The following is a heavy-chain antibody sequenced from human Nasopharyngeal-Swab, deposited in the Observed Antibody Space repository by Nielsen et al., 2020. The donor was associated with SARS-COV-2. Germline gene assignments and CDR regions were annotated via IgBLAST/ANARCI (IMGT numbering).Heavy chain of an antibody. J-gene: IGHJ4*02. CDR1: GFTFSSYA. V-gene: IGHV3-23*01. CDR3: ARGKPRLGVTRCLDY. D-gene: IGHD3-22*01. CDR2: ISGSGGSI. Sequence: GESLKISCAASGFTFSSYAMSWVRQAPGKGLEWVSAISGSGGSIYYADSVKGRFTISRDNAKNSLYLQMNSLRAEDTAVYYCARGKPRLGVTRCLDYWGQGTLVTVSS.